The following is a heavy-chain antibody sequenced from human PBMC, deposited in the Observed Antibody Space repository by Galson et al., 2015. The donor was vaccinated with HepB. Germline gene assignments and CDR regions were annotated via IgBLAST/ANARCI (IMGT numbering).Heavy chain of an antibody. CDR1: GFTFSSYT. J-gene: IGHJ4*02. CDR3: ARRYCSGGTCYPDS. CDR2: VSHDGSIK. D-gene: IGHD2-15*01. V-gene: IGHV3-30-3*01. Sequence: LRLSCAPSGFTFSSYTIHWVRQAPDKGLEWVAVVSHDGSIKKYADSVKGRFTISRDNSKNTLFLQMNSLRAEDTAVYYCARRYCSGGTCYPDSWGQGTLVTVSS.